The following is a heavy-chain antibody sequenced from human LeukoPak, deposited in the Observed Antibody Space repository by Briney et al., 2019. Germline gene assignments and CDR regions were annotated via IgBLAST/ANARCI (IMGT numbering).Heavy chain of an antibody. V-gene: IGHV3-30*18. CDR3: AKSNSGWYDSDY. J-gene: IGHJ4*02. D-gene: IGHD6-19*01. Sequence: GGSLRLSCAASGFTFSRFGMHWVRQAPGKGLEWVAVISYDGSNKYYADSVKGRFTISRDNSKNTLYLQINSLRVEDTAVYYCAKSNSGWYDSDYWGQGTLVTVSP. CDR1: GFTFSRFG. CDR2: ISYDGSNK.